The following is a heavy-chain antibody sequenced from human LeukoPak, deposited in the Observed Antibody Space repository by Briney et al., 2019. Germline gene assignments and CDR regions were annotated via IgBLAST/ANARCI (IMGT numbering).Heavy chain of an antibody. V-gene: IGHV1-2*02. Sequence: ASVKVSCKASGYTFTGYYMHWVRQAPGQGLEWMAWVTPNSGGTNYAQKFQGRVTMTRDTSTSTVYMELSSLRSEDTAVYYCARGGYSSSSKALDYWGQGTLVTVSS. D-gene: IGHD6-6*01. CDR2: VTPNSGGT. CDR3: ARGGYSSSSKALDY. CDR1: GYTFTGYY. J-gene: IGHJ4*02.